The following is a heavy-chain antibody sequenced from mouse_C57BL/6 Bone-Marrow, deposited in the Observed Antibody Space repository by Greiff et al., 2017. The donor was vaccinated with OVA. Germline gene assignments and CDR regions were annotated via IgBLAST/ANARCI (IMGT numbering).Heavy chain of an antibody. Sequence: EVQLVESGGDLVKPGGSLKLSCAASGFTFSSYGMSWVRQTPDKRLEWVATISSGGSYTYYPDSVKGRFTISRDNAKNTPYLQVSSLQSEDTAMYYCASHPFYYYGSSPFDYWGQGTTLTVSS. V-gene: IGHV5-6*01. CDR1: GFTFSSYG. J-gene: IGHJ2*01. CDR2: ISSGGSYT. CDR3: ASHPFYYYGSSPFDY. D-gene: IGHD1-1*01.